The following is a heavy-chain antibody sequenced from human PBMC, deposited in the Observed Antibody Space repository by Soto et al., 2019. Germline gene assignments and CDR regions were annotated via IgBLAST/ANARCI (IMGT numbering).Heavy chain of an antibody. CDR1: GGSISSGGYY. Sequence: SETLSLTCTVSGGSISSGGYYWSWIRQRPGKGLEWIGYIYYSGSTNYNPSLKSRVTISVDPSKNQFSLKLSSVTAADTAVYYCARGNGYNPETNWCDPWGQGTLVTVSS. CDR3: ARGNGYNPETNWCDP. D-gene: IGHD5-12*01. CDR2: IYYSGST. V-gene: IGHV4-61*08. J-gene: IGHJ5*02.